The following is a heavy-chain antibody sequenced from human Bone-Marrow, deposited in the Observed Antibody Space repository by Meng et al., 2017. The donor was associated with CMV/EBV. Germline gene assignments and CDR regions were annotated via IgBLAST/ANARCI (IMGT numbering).Heavy chain of an antibody. CDR3: ARAGGSGRYWGDYDYGMDD. J-gene: IGHJ6*02. CDR1: GFTFSSYA. Sequence: GESLKISCAASGFTFSSYAMHWVRQAPSKGLEWVAVISYDGSNKYYADSVKGRFTISRDNSKNTLYLQMDNPRAEETAVYYSARAGGSGRYWGDYDYGMDDWGQGTTVTASS. V-gene: IGHV3-30-3*01. CDR2: ISYDGSNK. D-gene: IGHD1-26*01.